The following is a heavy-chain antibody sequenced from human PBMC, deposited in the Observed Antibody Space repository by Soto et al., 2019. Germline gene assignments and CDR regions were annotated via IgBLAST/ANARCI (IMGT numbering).Heavy chain of an antibody. CDR3: ARHHRSDCGGGCFSIDWFDP. D-gene: IGHD2-21*01. Sequence: QLQLQESGPGLVKPSETLSLTCTVSGGSVSSSNSYWGWIRQPPGKGLEWIGSIYYSGTTYYNPSLKSRVTISVDTSKNQFSLKLSSVTAADTAVYYCARHHRSDCGGGCFSIDWFDPWGQGTLVTVSS. CDR2: IYYSGTT. V-gene: IGHV4-39*01. J-gene: IGHJ5*02. CDR1: GGSVSSSNSY.